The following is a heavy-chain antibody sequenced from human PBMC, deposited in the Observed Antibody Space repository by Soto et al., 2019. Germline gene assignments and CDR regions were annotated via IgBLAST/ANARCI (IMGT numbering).Heavy chain of an antibody. CDR1: GFTVSSNY. J-gene: IGHJ6*03. CDR3: ARASTSRDYYYYYYMDV. D-gene: IGHD6-13*01. V-gene: IGHV3-66*01. Sequence: GGSLRLSCAASGFTVSSNYMSWVRQAPGKGLEWVSVIYSGGSTYYADSVKGRFTISRDNSKNTLYLQMNSLRAEDTAVYYCARASTSRDYYYYYYMDVWGKGTTVTVSS. CDR2: IYSGGST.